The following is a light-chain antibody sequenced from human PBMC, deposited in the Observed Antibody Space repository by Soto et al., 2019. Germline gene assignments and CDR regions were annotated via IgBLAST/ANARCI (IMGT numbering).Light chain of an antibody. CDR3: SSYAGTNNVV. CDR1: SSDVGAYNY. J-gene: IGLJ2*01. Sequence: QSALTQPPSASGSPGQSVTISCTGTSSDVGAYNYVSWYQQHPGKAPKLMIYEVTKRPSGVPDRFSGSKSGNTVSLTVSGLQAEDEADYYCSSYAGTNNVVFGGGTKLTVL. V-gene: IGLV2-8*01. CDR2: EVT.